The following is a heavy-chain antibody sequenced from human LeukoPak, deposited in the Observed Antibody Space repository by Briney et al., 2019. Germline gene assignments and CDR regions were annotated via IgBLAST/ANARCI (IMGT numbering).Heavy chain of an antibody. Sequence: GGSLRLSCAASGFAFSTYDMHWVRQTPGKGLEWVTFIRNDGSTKYYADSVKGRFTISRDNSKNTLYLQMNSLRAEDTAVYYCARRDYYGSGSWDYMGVWGKGTTVTISS. CDR3: ARRDYYGSGSWDYMGV. CDR1: GFAFSTYD. D-gene: IGHD3-10*01. J-gene: IGHJ6*03. V-gene: IGHV3-30*02. CDR2: IRNDGSTK.